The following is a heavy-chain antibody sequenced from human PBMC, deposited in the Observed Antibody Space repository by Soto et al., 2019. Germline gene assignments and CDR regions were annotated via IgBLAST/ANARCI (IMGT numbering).Heavy chain of an antibody. V-gene: IGHV1-18*01. J-gene: IGHJ5*02. CDR3: ATTSDLEDPPYSGSYSS. CDR1: GYTFTSYG. D-gene: IGHD1-26*01. CDR2: ISAYNGNT. Sequence: GASVKVSCKASGYTFTSYGISWVRQAPGQGLEWMGWISAYNGNTNYAQKLQGRVTMTTDTSTSTAYMELRSLRSDDTAVYYCATTSDLEDPPYSGSYSSWGQGTLVTVSS.